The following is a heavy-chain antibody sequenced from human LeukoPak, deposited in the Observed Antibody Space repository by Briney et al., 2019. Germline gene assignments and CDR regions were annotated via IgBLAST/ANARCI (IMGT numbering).Heavy chain of an antibody. Sequence: PGGSLRLSCAASGFTFSVYWMHWVRQAPGKGLVWVSRINYDGSSTSYADSVKGRFTISRDNAKNTLYLQMNSLRVEDTAVYYCARDGTYGRFDYWGLGNLVTVSS. J-gene: IGHJ4*02. D-gene: IGHD2-21*01. V-gene: IGHV3-74*01. CDR2: INYDGSST. CDR3: ARDGTYGRFDY. CDR1: GFTFSVYW.